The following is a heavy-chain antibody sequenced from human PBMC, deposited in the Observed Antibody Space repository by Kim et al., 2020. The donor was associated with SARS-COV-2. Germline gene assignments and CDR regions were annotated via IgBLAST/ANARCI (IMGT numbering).Heavy chain of an antibody. CDR1: GFSFSNYA. CDR2: ISGSGGGT. J-gene: IGHJ4*01. V-gene: IGHV3-23*01. Sequence: GGSLRLSCAASGFSFSNYAMTWVRQAPGKGLEWVSVISGSGGGTFYADSVKGRFSMSRDNSKNMLYLQMNSLRPEDTAVYYCVTRRPGRGSSGPFDSWG. D-gene: IGHD3-22*01. CDR3: VTRRPGRGSSGPFDS.